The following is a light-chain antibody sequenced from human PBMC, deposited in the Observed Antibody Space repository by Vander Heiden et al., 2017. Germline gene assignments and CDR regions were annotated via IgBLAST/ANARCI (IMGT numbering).Light chain of an antibody. CDR2: AAS. CDR3: QHSYSTPLT. Sequence: DIQMTQSPSSLSASVGDRVTITCRASQSISSYLNWYQQKPGKAPKLLIYAASSLQSGVPSRFSGSGSGTDFTLTISSLQPEDFATYYCQHSYSTPLTFGPGTKVDNK. J-gene: IGKJ3*01. V-gene: IGKV1-39*01. CDR1: QSISSY.